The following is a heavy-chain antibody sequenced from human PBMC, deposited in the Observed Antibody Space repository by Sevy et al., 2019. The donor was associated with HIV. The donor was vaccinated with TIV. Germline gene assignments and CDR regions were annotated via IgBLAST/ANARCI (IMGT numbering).Heavy chain of an antibody. CDR2: IDWEDDK. Sequence: SGPTLVKPTQTLSMTCTFSGFSLTTTGLSVSWIRQPPGKALEWLAMIDWEDDKYYDPSLKTRLTISRDTSKNQVVLKMTKMDPVDTGTYFCARSSRNGYSHVFWGPRTQVTVSS. CDR1: GFSLTTTGLS. CDR3: ARSSRNGYSHVF. D-gene: IGHD5-12*01. J-gene: IGHJ4*02. V-gene: IGHV2-70*01.